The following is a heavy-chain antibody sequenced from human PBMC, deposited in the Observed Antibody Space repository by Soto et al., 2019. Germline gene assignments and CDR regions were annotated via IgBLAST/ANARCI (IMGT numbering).Heavy chain of an antibody. D-gene: IGHD4-17*01. J-gene: IGHJ4*02. V-gene: IGHV1-8*01. Sequence: QVQLVQSGAEVKKPGASVKVSCKASGYTFTSYDINWVRQATGQGLECAQKFQGRVTMTRNTSISTAYMELSSLRSGDTAVYYCARTLYGDNVDYWGQGTLVTVSS. CDR1: GYTFTSYD. CDR3: ARTLYGDNVDY.